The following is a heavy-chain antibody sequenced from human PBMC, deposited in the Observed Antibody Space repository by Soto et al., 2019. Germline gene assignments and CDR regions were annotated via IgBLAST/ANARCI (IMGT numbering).Heavy chain of an antibody. D-gene: IGHD4-17*01. V-gene: IGHV3-23*01. Sequence: GGSLRLSCAASGFTFSSYAMSWVRQAPGKGLEWVSAISGSGGSTYYADSVKGRFTISRDNSKNTLYLQMNSLRAEDAAVYYCAKGEYGDEVVGYFDYWGQGTLVTVSS. CDR2: ISGSGGST. J-gene: IGHJ4*02. CDR1: GFTFSSYA. CDR3: AKGEYGDEVVGYFDY.